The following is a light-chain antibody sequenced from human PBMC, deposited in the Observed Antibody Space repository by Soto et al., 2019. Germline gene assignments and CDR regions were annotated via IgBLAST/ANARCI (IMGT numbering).Light chain of an antibody. J-gene: IGKJ3*01. CDR1: QSVGSTY. Sequence: EIVLTQSPGTLSLSPGERATLSCRASQSVGSTYLAWYQQKPGQAPKLLIYGVSSRATGIPDRFRGSGSGTDFTLTISRLEPEDFSVYYCQQYGTSPLSFGPATKVDI. V-gene: IGKV3-20*01. CDR3: QQYGTSPLS. CDR2: GVS.